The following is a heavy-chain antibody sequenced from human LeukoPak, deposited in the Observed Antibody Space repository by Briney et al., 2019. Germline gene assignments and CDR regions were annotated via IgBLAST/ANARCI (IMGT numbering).Heavy chain of an antibody. CDR1: GYTFTSHG. D-gene: IGHD4-17*01. Sequence: ASVKVSCKASGYTFTSHGISWVRQAPGQGLEWMGWIRAYNGNTNYAQKLQGRVTMTTDTSTSTAYMELRSLRSDDTAVYYCARVMMTTVLGGYMDVWGKGTTVTVSS. J-gene: IGHJ6*03. V-gene: IGHV1-18*01. CDR3: ARVMMTTVLGGYMDV. CDR2: IRAYNGNT.